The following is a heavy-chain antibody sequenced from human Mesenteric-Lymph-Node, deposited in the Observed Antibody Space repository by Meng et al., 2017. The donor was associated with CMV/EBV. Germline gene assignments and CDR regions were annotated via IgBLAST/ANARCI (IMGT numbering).Heavy chain of an antibody. D-gene: IGHD2-2*01. CDR2: IKSKTDGGTT. CDR1: GFTFSNAW. Sequence: GESLKISCAASGFTFSNAWMSWVRQAPGKGLEWVGRIKSKTDGGTTDYAAPVKGRFTISRDDSKNTGYLQMNSLKTEDTAVYYCVTDRCTSTRCYRDYYSGMDVWGQGTTVTVSS. J-gene: IGHJ6*02. V-gene: IGHV3-15*01. CDR3: VTDRCTSTRCYRDYYSGMDV.